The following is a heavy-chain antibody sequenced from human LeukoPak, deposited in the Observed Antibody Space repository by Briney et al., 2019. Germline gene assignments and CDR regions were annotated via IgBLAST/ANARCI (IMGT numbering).Heavy chain of an antibody. Sequence: SETLSLTCTVSGGPISSYYWSWIRQPPRKGLEWIGYIYYSGSTNYNPSLKSRVTISVDTSKNQFSLKLSSVTAADTAVYYCARGSGGWGYYMDVWGKGTTVTVSS. V-gene: IGHV4-59*01. J-gene: IGHJ6*03. CDR2: IYYSGST. CDR3: ARGSGGWGYYMDV. CDR1: GGPISSYY. D-gene: IGHD6-19*01.